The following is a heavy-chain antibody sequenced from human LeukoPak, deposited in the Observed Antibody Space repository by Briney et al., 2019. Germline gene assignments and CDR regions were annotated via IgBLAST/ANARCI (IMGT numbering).Heavy chain of an antibody. CDR1: GDSVSSNSAA. Sequence: SQTLSLTYAISGDSVSSNSAAWTWLRQSPSRGLEWLGRTYYRSKWYNDYAVSAKSRITINPDTSKNQFSLQLNSVTPEDTAVYYCARDKFGYGDYWFDYWGQGTLVTVSS. J-gene: IGHJ4*02. CDR2: TYYRSKWYN. V-gene: IGHV6-1*01. CDR3: ARDKFGYGDYWFDY. D-gene: IGHD4-17*01.